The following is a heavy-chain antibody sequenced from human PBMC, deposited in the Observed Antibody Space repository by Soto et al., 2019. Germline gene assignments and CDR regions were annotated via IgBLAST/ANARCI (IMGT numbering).Heavy chain of an antibody. V-gene: IGHV4-34*01. CDR3: ARAWGGVPDY. D-gene: IGHD3-16*01. CDR1: GGSFSGYY. Sequence: QVQLQQWGAGLLKPSETLSLTCAVYGGSFSGYYWSWIRQPPGKGLEWIGEINHSGSANYNPSLKSRVTISVDTSKNQFSLQLSSVTAAHTAVYYCARAWGGVPDYWGQGTLVTVSS. J-gene: IGHJ4*02. CDR2: INHSGSA.